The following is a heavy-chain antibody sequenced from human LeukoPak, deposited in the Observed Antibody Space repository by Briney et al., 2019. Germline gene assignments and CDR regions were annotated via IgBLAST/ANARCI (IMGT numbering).Heavy chain of an antibody. CDR2: ISSSGGT. CDR3: ARQERRDGSPKGCFDI. V-gene: IGHV4-4*07. D-gene: IGHD5-24*01. J-gene: IGHJ3*02. Sequence: SSETLSLTCTVSGGSISSYYWSWIRQPAGKGLEWIGSISSSGGTYYNPSLKSRFTMSVDTSKSQFSLKQNSVTAADTAVYSCARQERRDGSPKGCFDIWGQGTMVTVSS. CDR1: GGSISSYY.